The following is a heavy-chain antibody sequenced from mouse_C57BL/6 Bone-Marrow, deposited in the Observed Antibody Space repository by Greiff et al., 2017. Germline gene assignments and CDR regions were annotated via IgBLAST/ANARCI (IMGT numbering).Heavy chain of an antibody. J-gene: IGHJ1*03. CDR1: GYTFTSYW. CDR3: ARLFYYSNLYWYCDV. CDR2: IHPNSGST. Sequence: QVHVKQPGAELVKPGASVKLSCKASGYTFTSYWMHWVKQRPGQGLAWIGMIHPNSGSTNYNAKFKSKATMTVDKSSSTAYMQLSSLTSEDSAVYYYARLFYYSNLYWYCDVWGTGTTVTVSS. V-gene: IGHV1-64*01. D-gene: IGHD2-5*01.